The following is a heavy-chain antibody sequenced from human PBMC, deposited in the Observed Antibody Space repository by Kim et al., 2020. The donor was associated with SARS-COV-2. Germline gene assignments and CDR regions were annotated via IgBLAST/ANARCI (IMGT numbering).Heavy chain of an antibody. J-gene: IGHJ5*02. CDR1: GGSISSGSYY. CDR3: ASTWLQLYNWFDP. Sequence: SETLSLTCTVSGGSISSGSYYWGWIRQPPGKGLEWIGSIYYSGSTYYNPSLKSRVTISVDTSKNQFSLKLSSVTAADTAVYYCASTWLQLYNWFDPWGQGTLVTVSS. D-gene: IGHD1-1*01. V-gene: IGHV4-39*07. CDR2: IYYSGST.